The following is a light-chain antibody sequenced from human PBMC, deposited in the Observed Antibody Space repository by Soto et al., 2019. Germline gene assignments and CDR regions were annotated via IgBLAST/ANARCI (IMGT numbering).Light chain of an antibody. Sequence: QSAVTQPPSVSGSPGQTVTISCTGSSSNIGAGYDVHWYQQFPGKAPKLLISGSNNRPSGVTDRFSGSKSGTSASLAITGLHPEDEANYYCQSFDLSLSAVILGGGTKLTVL. CDR2: GSN. CDR1: SSNIGAGYD. V-gene: IGLV1-40*01. J-gene: IGLJ2*01. CDR3: QSFDLSLSAVI.